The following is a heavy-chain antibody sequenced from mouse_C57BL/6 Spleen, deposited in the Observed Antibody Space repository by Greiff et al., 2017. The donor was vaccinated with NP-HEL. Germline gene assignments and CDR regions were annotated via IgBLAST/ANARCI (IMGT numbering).Heavy chain of an antibody. J-gene: IGHJ1*03. D-gene: IGHD2-4*01. CDR3: ARRGGLRRGNWYFDV. CDR1: GYTFTDYY. CDR2: INPNNGGT. Sequence: EVQLQQSGPELVKPGASVKISCKASGYTFTDYYMNWVKQSHGKSLEWIGDINPNNGGTSYNQKFKGKATLTVDKSSSTAYMELRSLTSEDSAVYYCARRGGLRRGNWYFDVWGTGTTVTVSS. V-gene: IGHV1-26*01.